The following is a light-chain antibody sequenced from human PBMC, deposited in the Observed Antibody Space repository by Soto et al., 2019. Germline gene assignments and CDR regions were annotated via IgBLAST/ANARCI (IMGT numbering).Light chain of an antibody. CDR2: DNN. CDR3: GTWDSSLSALYV. CDR1: SSNIGNNY. Sequence: QSVLTQPPSVSAAPGQKVTTSCSGSSSNIGNNYVSWYQQLPGTAPKLLIYDNNKRPSGIPDRFSGSKSGTSATLGITGLQTGDEADYYCGTWDSSLSALYVFGTGTKLTVL. V-gene: IGLV1-51*01. J-gene: IGLJ1*01.